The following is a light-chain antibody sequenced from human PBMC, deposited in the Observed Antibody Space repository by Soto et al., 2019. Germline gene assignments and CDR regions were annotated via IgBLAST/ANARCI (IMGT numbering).Light chain of an antibody. CDR2: DAS. CDR1: QSVSSY. J-gene: IGKJ3*01. CDR3: QQRSNWRGVT. V-gene: IGKV3-11*01. Sequence: EIVLTQSPATLSLSPGERATLSCRASQSVSSYLAWYQQKPGQAPRLLIYDASNRATGIPARFSSSGSGTDFTLTISSLEPEDFAVYYCQQRSNWRGVTFGPGTKVDIK.